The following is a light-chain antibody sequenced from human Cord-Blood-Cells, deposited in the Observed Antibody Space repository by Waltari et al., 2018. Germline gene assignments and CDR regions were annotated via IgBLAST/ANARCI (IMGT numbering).Light chain of an antibody. Sequence: QSALTQPASVSGSPGQSITISCTGTSRSVRVYNLVSWYQQHPGKAPKLMIYEGSKRPSGVSNRFSGSKSGNTASLTISGLQAEDEADYYCCSYAGSSTYVFGTGTKVTVL. CDR3: CSYAGSSTYV. CDR1: SRSVRVYNL. V-gene: IGLV2-23*01. CDR2: EGS. J-gene: IGLJ1*01.